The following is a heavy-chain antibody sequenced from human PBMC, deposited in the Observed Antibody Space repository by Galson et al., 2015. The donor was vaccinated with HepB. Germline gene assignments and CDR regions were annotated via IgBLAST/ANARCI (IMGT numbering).Heavy chain of an antibody. CDR3: ARDLGGYRLPLPRAGVAFDI. CDR2: TSYRSKWYN. V-gene: IGHV6-1*01. CDR1: GDSVSSNSAA. Sequence: CAISGDSVSSNSAAWNWIRQSPSRGLEWLGRTSYRSKWYNDYAVSVKSRITINPDTSKNQFSLQLNSVTPEDTAVYYCARDLGGYRLPLPRAGVAFDIWGQGAMVTVSS. J-gene: IGHJ3*02. D-gene: IGHD3-16*02.